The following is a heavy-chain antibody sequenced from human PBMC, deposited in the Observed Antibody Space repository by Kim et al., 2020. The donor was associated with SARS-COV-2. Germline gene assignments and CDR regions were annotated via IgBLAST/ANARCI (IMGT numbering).Heavy chain of an antibody. Sequence: GGSLRLSCAASEITFSDHYMDWVRQGPGKGLEWVGRIANKANSYTTEYAASVKGRFTISRDDSKNSLYLQMNTLKTEDTAAYFCARGYSGGPIYAFDIWGQGTMVTVSS. CDR1: EITFSDHY. CDR2: IANKANSYTT. J-gene: IGHJ3*02. D-gene: IGHD6-19*01. V-gene: IGHV3-72*01. CDR3: ARGYSGGPIYAFDI.